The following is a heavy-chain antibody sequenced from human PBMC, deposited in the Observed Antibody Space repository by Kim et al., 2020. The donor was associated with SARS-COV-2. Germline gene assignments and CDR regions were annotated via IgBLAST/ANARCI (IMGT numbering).Heavy chain of an antibody. CDR3: GKDARGTSRGDAWIDP. D-gene: IGHD3-16*01. J-gene: IGHJ5*02. Sequence: DSVRGRFTISRANAKNSVYLQMNSLRVDDTALYYCGKDARGTSRGDAWIDPWGQGTLVTVSS. V-gene: IGHV3-9*01.